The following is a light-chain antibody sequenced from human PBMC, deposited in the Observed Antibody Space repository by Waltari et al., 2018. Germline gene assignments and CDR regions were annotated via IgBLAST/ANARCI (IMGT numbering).Light chain of an antibody. CDR3: QQSYKAPYT. CDR1: QSISSW. Sequence: DIQMTQSPSTLSASVGDRVTITCRASQSISSWLAWYQQKPGKAPKLLIYDASSLESGVPSRFSGSGSGTEFTLTITSLQLEDFATYYCQQSYKAPYTFGQGTNVEIK. J-gene: IGKJ2*01. CDR2: DAS. V-gene: IGKV1-5*01.